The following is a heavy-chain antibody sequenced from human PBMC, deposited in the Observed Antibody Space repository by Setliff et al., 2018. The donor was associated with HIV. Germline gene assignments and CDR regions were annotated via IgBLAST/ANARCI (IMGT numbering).Heavy chain of an antibody. D-gene: IGHD5-12*01. V-gene: IGHV3-7*03. J-gene: IGHJ3*02. Sequence: PGGSLRLSCTASGFAFSTSSMAWVRQAPGKGLEWVANMNPDQTMRWYVDSVEARFTISRDNAKNSLYLLMSSLRADDTAQYYCIKDRSDYDDAFDIWGQGTMVTVSS. CDR1: GFAFSTSS. CDR2: MNPDQTMR. CDR3: IKDRSDYDDAFDI.